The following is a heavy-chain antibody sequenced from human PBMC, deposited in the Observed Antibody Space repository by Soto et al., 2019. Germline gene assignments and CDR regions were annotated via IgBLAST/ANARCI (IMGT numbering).Heavy chain of an antibody. CDR2: IYYSGST. Sequence: QLQLQESGPRLVKPSETLSLTCSVSGGSISSSSYSWGWIRQPPGKGLEWIGTIYYSGSTHYNPPPAGRVGISAEAPNVQLALRLAFVTAADTAVYYCGRQPGHCGSTTCFGYYSVDVWGQGTTVTVS. CDR3: GRQPGHCGSTTCFGYYSVDV. J-gene: IGHJ6*02. CDR1: GGSISSSSYS. D-gene: IGHD2-2*01. V-gene: IGHV4-39*01.